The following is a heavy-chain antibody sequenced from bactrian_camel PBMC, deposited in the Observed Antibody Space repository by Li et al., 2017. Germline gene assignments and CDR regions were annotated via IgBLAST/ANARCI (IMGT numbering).Heavy chain of an antibody. V-gene: IGHV3S10*01. J-gene: IGHJ6*01. Sequence: DVQLVESGGGTVQAGGSLKLSCTASGLRYEYDWWCFSWFRQAPGKKRDWVGSIESDGTTEYTDSVKGRFTISIDNAKNTLLLTMNSLKPEDTDMYYCAAIRASYDGSCRSAEFEFGWWGQGTQVTVS. D-gene: IGHD3*01. CDR1: GLRYEYDWWC. CDR2: IESDGTT. CDR3: AAIRASYDGSCRSAEFEFGW.